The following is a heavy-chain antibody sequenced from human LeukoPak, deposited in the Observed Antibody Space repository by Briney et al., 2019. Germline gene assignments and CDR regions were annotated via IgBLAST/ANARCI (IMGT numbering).Heavy chain of an antibody. Sequence: ASVKVSCKVSGYTLTELSMHWVRQAPGKGLEWMGGFDPEDGETIYAQKFQGRVTMTTDTSTSTAYMELRSLRSDDTAVYYCARAIRSSTGDNWFDPWGQGTLVTVSS. CDR2: FDPEDGET. CDR1: GYTLTELS. CDR3: ARAIRSSTGDNWFDP. J-gene: IGHJ5*02. V-gene: IGHV1-24*01. D-gene: IGHD2-2*01.